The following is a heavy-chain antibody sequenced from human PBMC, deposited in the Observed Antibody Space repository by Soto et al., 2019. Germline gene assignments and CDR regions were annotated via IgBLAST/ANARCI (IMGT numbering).Heavy chain of an antibody. J-gene: IGHJ4*02. V-gene: IGHV4-34*01. Sequence: PSETLSLTCAVYGGSFSGYYWSWIRQPPGKGLEWIGEINHSGSTNYNPSLKSRVTISVDTSKNQFSLKLSSVTAADTAVYYCAREGKSSGYYDYWGQGTLVTVSS. CDR1: GGSFSGYY. D-gene: IGHD3-22*01. CDR3: AREGKSSGYYDY. CDR2: INHSGST.